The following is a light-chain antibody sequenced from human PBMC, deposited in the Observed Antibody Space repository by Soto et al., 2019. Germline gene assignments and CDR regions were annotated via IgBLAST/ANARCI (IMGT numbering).Light chain of an antibody. CDR3: MKSTQLPPT. Sequence: DVVMTHTPLSLSVAPGQPASISCKSSQSLLHITGETFLFWYLQKPGQSPQLLIYEVSTRVSGVPDRFSGSGSGTDFTLEISRVETDDVGIYYCMKSTQLPPTFGQGTRLEIK. CDR2: EVS. V-gene: IGKV2D-29*02. CDR1: QSLLHITGETF. J-gene: IGKJ5*01.